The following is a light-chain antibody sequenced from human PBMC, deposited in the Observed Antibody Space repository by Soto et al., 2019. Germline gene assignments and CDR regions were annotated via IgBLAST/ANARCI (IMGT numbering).Light chain of an antibody. Sequence: QSALTQPASVSGSLGQSITISCTGTTSDVGGYNYVSWYQQHPGKAPILLIYEVTNRPSGVSHRFSGSKSGNTASLTISGLQADDEADYYCSSFASTHTYVFGTGTKLTVL. CDR2: EVT. CDR3: SSFASTHTYV. V-gene: IGLV2-14*01. J-gene: IGLJ1*01. CDR1: TSDVGGYNY.